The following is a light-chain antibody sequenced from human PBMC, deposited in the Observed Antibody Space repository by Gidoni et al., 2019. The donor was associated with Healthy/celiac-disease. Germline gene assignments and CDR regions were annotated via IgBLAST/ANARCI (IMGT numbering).Light chain of an antibody. V-gene: IGLV1-40*01. CDR3: QSYDSSLSGSV. Sequence: QSVLTQPPSVSAAPGQRVTISCPGSSSNIAAGYDVHWYQQLPGTAPKLLIYGNSHRPSGVPDRFSGSKSGTSASLAITGLQAEDEADYYCQSYDSSLSGSVFGGGTKLTVL. CDR2: GNS. J-gene: IGLJ3*02. CDR1: SSNIAAGYD.